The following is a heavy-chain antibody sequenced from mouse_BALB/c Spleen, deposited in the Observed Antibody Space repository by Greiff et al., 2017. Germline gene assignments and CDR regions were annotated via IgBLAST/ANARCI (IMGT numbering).Heavy chain of an antibody. Sequence: EVQLQQSGAELVRPGALVKLSCKASGFNIKDYYMHWVKQRPEQGLEWIGWIDPENGNTIYDPKFQGKASITADTSSNTAYLQLSSLTSEDTAVYYCASGGYDEGFAYWGQGGLVTVSA. CDR3: ASGGYDEGFAY. V-gene: IGHV14-1*02. CDR2: IDPENGNT. CDR1: GFNIKDYY. D-gene: IGHD2-2*01. J-gene: IGHJ3*01.